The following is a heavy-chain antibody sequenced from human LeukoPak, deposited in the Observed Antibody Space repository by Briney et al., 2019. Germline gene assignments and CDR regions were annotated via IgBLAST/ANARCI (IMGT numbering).Heavy chain of an antibody. D-gene: IGHD2-8*01. CDR3: AKDLATKYALDY. CDR1: GFTFSSYA. J-gene: IGHJ4*02. V-gene: IGHV3-23*01. Sequence: GGSLRLSCAASGFTFSSYAMTWVRQAPGKGLEWVATIRASGGSTYYADSWMGRFTVSRDNSKTTLYLQMNSLRAEDTAVYYCAKDLATKYALDYWGQGTLVTVSS. CDR2: IRASGGST.